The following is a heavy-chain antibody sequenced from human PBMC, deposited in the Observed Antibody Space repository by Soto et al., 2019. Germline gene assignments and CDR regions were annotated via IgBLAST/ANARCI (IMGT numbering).Heavy chain of an antibody. V-gene: IGHV3-74*01. CDR1: GFTLSSYW. Sequence: GGSLRLSCAASGFTLSSYWIHWVRQAPGKGLVWVSRINGDGSTTNYADSLKGRFTISRDNAKNTVFLQVNSLRAEDTAVYYCARGRSGSYSFDYWGQGTLVTVSS. D-gene: IGHD3-10*01. CDR3: ARGRSGSYSFDY. J-gene: IGHJ4*02. CDR2: INGDGSTT.